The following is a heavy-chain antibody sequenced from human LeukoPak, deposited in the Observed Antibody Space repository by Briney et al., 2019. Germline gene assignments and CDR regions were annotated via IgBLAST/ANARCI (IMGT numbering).Heavy chain of an antibody. D-gene: IGHD5-12*01. Sequence: GGSLRLSCAASGFTFSGYSMSWVRQAPGKGLEWVSSISSGSGYIYYADSVKGRFTISRDNAKSSLYLQMNSLRAEDTAVYYCARELYSGYGRFDYWGQGTLVTVSS. V-gene: IGHV3-21*01. CDR3: ARELYSGYGRFDY. CDR2: ISSGSGYI. J-gene: IGHJ4*02. CDR1: GFTFSGYS.